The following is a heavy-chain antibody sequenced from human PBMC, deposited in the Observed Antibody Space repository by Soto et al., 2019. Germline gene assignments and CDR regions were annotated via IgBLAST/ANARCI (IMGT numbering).Heavy chain of an antibody. CDR1: GGSISSSSYY. CDR3: AKYYDILTGDSQSVFDP. CDR2: LYYSGST. J-gene: IGHJ5*02. Sequence: SETLSVTCTVSGGSISSSSYYWGWIRQPPGKGLEWIGSLYYSGSTYYNPSLKSGVTISVDTSKKQSSLKLSSVTAAETAVYYCAKYYDILTGDSQSVFDPWGQGTLVTVSS. D-gene: IGHD3-9*01. V-gene: IGHV4-39*01.